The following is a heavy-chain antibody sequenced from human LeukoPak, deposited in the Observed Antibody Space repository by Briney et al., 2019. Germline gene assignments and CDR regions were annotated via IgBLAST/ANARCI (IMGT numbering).Heavy chain of an antibody. D-gene: IGHD7-27*01. CDR1: GYTFTDYY. J-gene: IGHJ4*02. V-gene: IGHV1-2*02. Sequence: RASVKVSCKASGYTFTDYYMHWVRQAPGQGLEWMGWINPYTGGTNYAQKFQGRVTMTRDTSISTAYMELSRLRSDDTAVYYCAREGGAWGFDYWGQGTLVTVSS. CDR2: INPYTGGT. CDR3: AREGGAWGFDY.